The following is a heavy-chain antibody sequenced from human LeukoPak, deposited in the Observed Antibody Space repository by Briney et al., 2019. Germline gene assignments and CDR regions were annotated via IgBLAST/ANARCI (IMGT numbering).Heavy chain of an antibody. Sequence: GGSLRLSCAASVFTVSSNYMTWVRQAPGKGLEWVSVIYSGGSTYYADSVKGRFTISRDNSKNTLYLQMNSLRAEDTAVYYCARILGGIDYWGQGTLVTVSS. CDR2: IYSGGST. CDR1: VFTVSSNY. V-gene: IGHV3-53*01. D-gene: IGHD3-10*01. J-gene: IGHJ4*02. CDR3: ARILGGIDY.